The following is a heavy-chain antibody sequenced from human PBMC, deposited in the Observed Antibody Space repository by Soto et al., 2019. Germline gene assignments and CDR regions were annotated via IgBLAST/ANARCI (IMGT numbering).Heavy chain of an antibody. CDR2: IKQDGSEK. CDR3: ARGHSGTFDF. V-gene: IGHV3-7*01. D-gene: IGHD1-26*01. J-gene: IGHJ4*02. Sequence: GGSLRLSCEASGFTFTYYWMNWVRQAPGTGLEWVANIKQDGSEKYYVDSVKGRFTISRDNAKNSLYLQMNSLRAEDTAVYYCARGHSGTFDFWGQGTLVTVS. CDR1: GFTFTYYW.